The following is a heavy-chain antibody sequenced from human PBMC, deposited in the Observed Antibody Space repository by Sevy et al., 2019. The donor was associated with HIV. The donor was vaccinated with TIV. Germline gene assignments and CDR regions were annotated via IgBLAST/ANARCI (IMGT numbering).Heavy chain of an antibody. V-gene: IGHV3-30*01. CDR3: ARLVYCGGDCYYLDY. Sequence: GGSLRLSCAASGFSFSDYDMHWVRQAPGKGLDWVAEISHDERYKNYAESVKVRFTISRDNSKNTLFLQMDSLRPEDTAVYFCARLVYCGGDCYYLDYWGQGALVTVSS. CDR2: ISHDERYK. CDR1: GFSFSDYD. D-gene: IGHD2-21*02. J-gene: IGHJ4*02.